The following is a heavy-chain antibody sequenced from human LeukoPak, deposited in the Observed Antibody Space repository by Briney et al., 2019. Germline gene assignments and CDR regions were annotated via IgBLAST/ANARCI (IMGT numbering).Heavy chain of an antibody. D-gene: IGHD2-2*01. Sequence: PGGSLRLSCAASGFTFSSYGMHWVRQAPGKGLEWVAVISYDGSNKYYADSVKGRFTISRDNSKNTLYLQMNSLRAEDTAVYYCARGPSSDLVVIGYWGQGTLVTVSS. CDR3: ARGPSSDLVVIGY. CDR1: GFTFSSYG. J-gene: IGHJ4*02. CDR2: ISYDGSNK. V-gene: IGHV3-30*03.